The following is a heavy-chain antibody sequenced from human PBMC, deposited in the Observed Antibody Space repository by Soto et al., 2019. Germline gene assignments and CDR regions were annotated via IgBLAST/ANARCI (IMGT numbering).Heavy chain of an antibody. Sequence: SCAASGFTFSNYAMSWVRQAPGKGLEWVSAISGSGGSTYYADSVKGRFTISRDNSKNTLYLQMNSLRPEDTAVYYCAKDSGYQLPDNYFYYGLDVWGQGTTVTVSS. J-gene: IGHJ6*02. D-gene: IGHD2-2*01. CDR3: AKDSGYQLPDNYFYYGLDV. V-gene: IGHV3-23*01. CDR2: ISGSGGST. CDR1: GFTFSNYA.